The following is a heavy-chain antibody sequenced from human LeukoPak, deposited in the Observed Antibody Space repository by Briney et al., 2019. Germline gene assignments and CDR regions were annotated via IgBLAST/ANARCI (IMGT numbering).Heavy chain of an antibody. V-gene: IGHV3-30*18. J-gene: IGHJ4*02. CDR3: AKGAGYSSGWYSDPDLNYFDY. D-gene: IGHD6-19*01. Sequence: GGSLRLSCAASGFTFSSYGMHWVRQAPGKGLEWVAVISYDGSNKYYVDSVKGRFTISRDNSKNTLYLQMNSLRAEDTAVYYCAKGAGYSSGWYSDPDLNYFDYWGQGTLVTVSS. CDR1: GFTFSSYG. CDR2: ISYDGSNK.